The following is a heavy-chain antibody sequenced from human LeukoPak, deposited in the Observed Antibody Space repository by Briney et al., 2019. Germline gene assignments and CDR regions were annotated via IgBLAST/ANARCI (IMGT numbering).Heavy chain of an antibody. J-gene: IGHJ6*03. CDR2: IYYPGTT. V-gene: IGHV4-39*07. CDR3: ARVPRSYYYYYYMDV. CDR1: GGSISISNYY. Sequence: SETLSLTCSVSGGSISISNYYWGWIRQPPGKGLEWIGSIYYPGTTYYNPALKSRVTISGDTSNNQFSLRLSSVTAADTAVYYCARVPRSYYYYYYMDVWGKGTTVTVSS.